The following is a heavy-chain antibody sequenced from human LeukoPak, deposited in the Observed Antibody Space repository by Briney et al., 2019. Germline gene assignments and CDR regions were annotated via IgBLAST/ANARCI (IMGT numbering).Heavy chain of an antibody. J-gene: IGHJ6*04. CDR1: GFTFSSYW. CDR3: AELGITMIGGV. D-gene: IGHD3-10*02. CDR2: IKEDESEK. Sequence: PGGSLRLSCAVSGFTFSSYWMSWVRQAPGNGPEWVANIKEDESEKNYVDSVKGRFTISRDSAKNSLYLQMNSLRAEDTAVYYCAELGITMIGGVWGKGTTVTISS. V-gene: IGHV3-7*01.